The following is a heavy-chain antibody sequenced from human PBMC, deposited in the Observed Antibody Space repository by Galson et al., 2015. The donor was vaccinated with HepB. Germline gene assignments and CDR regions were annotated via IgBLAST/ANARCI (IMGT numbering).Heavy chain of an antibody. CDR2: INPNSGGT. CDR3: ARVGITYMDV. Sequence: SVKVSCKASGYIFTNYFMHWVRQAPGQGLEWMGRINPNSGGTNYAQKFQGRVTMTWDTSVSTAYMELSRLRSDDTAVYYCARVGITYMDVWGKGTMVTVSS. CDR1: GYIFTNYF. J-gene: IGHJ6*03. V-gene: IGHV1-2*06. D-gene: IGHD3-10*01.